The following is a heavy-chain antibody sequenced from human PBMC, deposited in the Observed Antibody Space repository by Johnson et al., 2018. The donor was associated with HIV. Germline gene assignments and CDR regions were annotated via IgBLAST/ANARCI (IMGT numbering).Heavy chain of an antibody. CDR2: ISYDGSNT. D-gene: IGHD3-10*01. CDR3: AKEQWFGELFSAFDI. Sequence: QMQLVESGGGVVQPGRSLRLSCVASGFMFSTYAMHWVRQAPGKGLEWVAVISYDGSNTYFADSVKGRFTISKDNSKNTLYLQMNSLRAEDTAVYYCAKEQWFGELFSAFDIWGQGTMVTVSS. V-gene: IGHV3-30*04. J-gene: IGHJ3*02. CDR1: GFMFSTYA.